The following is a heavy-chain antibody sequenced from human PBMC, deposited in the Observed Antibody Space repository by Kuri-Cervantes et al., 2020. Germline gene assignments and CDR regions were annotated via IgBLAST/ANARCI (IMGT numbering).Heavy chain of an antibody. D-gene: IGHD3-22*01. CDR3: ARTVLGGVVI. J-gene: IGHJ4*02. CDR2: IYWDDDK. Sequence: SRPTPAATTQTPALTATFSGFSLTTDGVGVGWFRQPPGKALEWLALIYWDDDKRYSPSLKSRLTITKDTSRNQVVLTMTNMDPVDTGTYYCARTVLGGVVIWGQGTMVTVSS. V-gene: IGHV2-5*02. CDR1: GFSLTTDGVG.